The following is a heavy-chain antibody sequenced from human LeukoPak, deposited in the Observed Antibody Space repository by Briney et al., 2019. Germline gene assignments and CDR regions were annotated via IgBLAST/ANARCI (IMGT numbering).Heavy chain of an antibody. CDR1: GFPFIDYS. Sequence: GGSLRLSCAASGFPFIDYSMNWVRQAPGKGLEWISYIGISSGNTKYADSAKGRFTISRDYAKNSLYLQMNSLRVEDTAVYFCARDHNYASDNWGQGTLVTVSS. V-gene: IGHV3-11*06. D-gene: IGHD1-1*01. CDR2: IGISSGNT. CDR3: ARDHNYASDN. J-gene: IGHJ4*02.